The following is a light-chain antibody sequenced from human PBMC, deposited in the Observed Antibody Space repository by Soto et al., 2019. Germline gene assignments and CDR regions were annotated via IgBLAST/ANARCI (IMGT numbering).Light chain of an antibody. CDR2: DTS. Sequence: EIVLTQSPATLSLSPGERATLSCRTSQTIRGLLNWYQQRPGQAPRLLIYDTSNRATDIPARFSGSGSGTDFILTISSLDPEDFGVYFCQQRHHWPITFGQGTRLDIK. J-gene: IGKJ5*01. CDR3: QQRHHWPIT. V-gene: IGKV3-11*01. CDR1: QTIRGL.